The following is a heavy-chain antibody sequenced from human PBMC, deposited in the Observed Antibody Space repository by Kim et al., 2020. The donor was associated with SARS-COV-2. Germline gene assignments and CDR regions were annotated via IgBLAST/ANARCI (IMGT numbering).Heavy chain of an antibody. CDR3: AKAENEYYNGWGCHRYY. CDR1: GFTFITYA. CDR2: ISGSGGSI. J-gene: IGHJ6*01. V-gene: IGHV3-23*01. D-gene: IGHD3-10*01. Sequence: GGSLRLSCAASGFTFITYAMTWVRQAPGKGLEWVSEISGSGGSIYYADSVKGRFTISRDNSKNTLYLQMNSLRAEDTAVYYCAKAENEYYNGWGCHRYY.